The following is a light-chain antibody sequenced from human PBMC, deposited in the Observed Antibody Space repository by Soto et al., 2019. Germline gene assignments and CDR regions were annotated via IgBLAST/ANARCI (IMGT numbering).Light chain of an antibody. J-gene: IGKJ1*01. CDR3: QQYNSYSPWT. CDR1: QSISSW. V-gene: IGKV1-5*01. CDR2: DAS. Sequence: DIQMTQSPSTLSASVGDRVTITCRASQSISSWLAWYQQKPGKAPKLLIYDASSLESGGPSRFSGSGSGTEFTLTISSLQPDDFATYYCQQYNSYSPWTFGQGTNVDIK.